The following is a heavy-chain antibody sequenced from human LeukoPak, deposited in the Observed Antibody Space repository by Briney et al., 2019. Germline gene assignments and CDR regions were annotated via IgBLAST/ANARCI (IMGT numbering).Heavy chain of an antibody. D-gene: IGHD2-21*02. V-gene: IGHV4-4*07. J-gene: IGHJ5*02. CDR1: GGSISSYY. Sequence: SETLSLTCTVSGGSISSYYWSWIRQPAGKGLEWIGRIYTSGSTNYNPSLKSRVTISVDKSKNQFSLKLSPVTAADTAVYYCARDLAYCGGDCPFNWFDPWGQGTLVTVSS. CDR2: IYTSGST. CDR3: ARDLAYCGGDCPFNWFDP.